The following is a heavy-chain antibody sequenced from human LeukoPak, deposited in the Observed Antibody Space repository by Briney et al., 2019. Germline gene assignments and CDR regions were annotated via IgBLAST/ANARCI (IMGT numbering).Heavy chain of an antibody. J-gene: IGHJ4*02. V-gene: IGHV3-21*01. CDR3: ARTILPNDY. CDR2: ISSSSSYT. CDR1: GFTFSSYS. Sequence: GGSLRLSCAASGFTFSSYSMNWVRQAPGKGLEWVSSISSSSSYTYYADSVKGRFTISRDNAKDSLYLQMNSLRAEDTAVYYCARTILPNDYWGQGTLVTVSS. D-gene: IGHD3-9*01.